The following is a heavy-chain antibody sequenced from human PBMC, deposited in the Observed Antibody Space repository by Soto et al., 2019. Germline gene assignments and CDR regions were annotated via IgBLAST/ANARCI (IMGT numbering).Heavy chain of an antibody. V-gene: IGHV4-34*01. CDR3: ASLFGRGPHYGGNSVYNY. Sequence: SETLSLTCAVYGGSFSGYYWSWIRQPPGKGLEWIGEINHSGSTNYNPSLKSRVTISVDTSKNQFSLKLSSVTAADTAVYYCASLFGRGPHYGGNSVYNYWGQGTLVTVSS. D-gene: IGHD4-17*01. CDR2: INHSGST. CDR1: GGSFSGYY. J-gene: IGHJ4*02.